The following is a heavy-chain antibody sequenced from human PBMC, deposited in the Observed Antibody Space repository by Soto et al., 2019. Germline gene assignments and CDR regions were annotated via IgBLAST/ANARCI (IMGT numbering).Heavy chain of an antibody. CDR1: GFTFSSYG. Sequence: QPGGSLRLSCAASGFTFSSYGMHWVRQAPGKGLEWVAVIWYDGSNKYYADSVKGRFTISRDNSKNTLYLQMNSLRAEDTAVYYCAREYYDSSGYSQYYFDYWGQGTLVTVSS. D-gene: IGHD3-22*01. V-gene: IGHV3-33*01. CDR3: AREYYDSSGYSQYYFDY. J-gene: IGHJ4*02. CDR2: IWYDGSNK.